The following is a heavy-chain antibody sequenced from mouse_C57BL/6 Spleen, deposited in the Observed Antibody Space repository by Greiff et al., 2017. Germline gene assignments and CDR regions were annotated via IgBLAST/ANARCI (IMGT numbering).Heavy chain of an antibody. J-gene: IGHJ4*01. D-gene: IGHD1-1*01. Sequence: VQLVESGAELVKPGASVKISCKASGYAFSSYWMNWVKQRPGKGLEWIGQIYPGDGDTNYNGKFKGKATLTADKSSSTAYMQLSSLTSEDSAVYFCAREALLRPYAMDYWGQGTSVTVSS. CDR2: IYPGDGDT. V-gene: IGHV1-80*01. CDR3: AREALLRPYAMDY. CDR1: GYAFSSYW.